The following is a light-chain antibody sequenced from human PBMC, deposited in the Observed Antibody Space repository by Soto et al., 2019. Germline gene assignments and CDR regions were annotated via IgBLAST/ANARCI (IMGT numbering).Light chain of an antibody. CDR1: QIVTGDY. V-gene: IGKV3-20*01. CDR2: DAS. J-gene: IGKJ1*01. Sequence: VFTQSPGTLSLSPGEGATLSCRASQIVTGDYLAWYQQKPGQAPRLLMYDASTRATGIPDRFSGSGSGTDFTLIISRLEPEDFAVYYCQQYGDSLLTFGQGTKVDIK. CDR3: QQYGDSLLT.